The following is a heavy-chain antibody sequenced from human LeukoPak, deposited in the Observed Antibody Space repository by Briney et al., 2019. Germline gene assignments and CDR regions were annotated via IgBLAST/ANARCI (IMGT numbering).Heavy chain of an antibody. D-gene: IGHD3-3*01. J-gene: IGHJ4*02. CDR2: IYYSGST. CDR3: ARHATTYYDFWSGPTENHFDY. V-gene: IGHV4-39*01. Sequence: SSETLSLTCTVSGGSISSSSYYWGWIRQPPGKGLEWIGSIYYSGSTYYNPSLKSRVTISVDTSKNQFSLKLSSVTAADTAVYYCARHATTYYDFWSGPTENHFDYWGQGTLVTVSS. CDR1: GGSISSSSYY.